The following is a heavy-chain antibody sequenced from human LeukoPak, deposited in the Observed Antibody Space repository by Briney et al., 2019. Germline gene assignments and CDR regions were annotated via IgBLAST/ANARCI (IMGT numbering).Heavy chain of an antibody. V-gene: IGHV4-59*05. CDR2: IYYSGST. CDR3: ARHVIEERHPFDY. CDR1: GGSISSYY. D-gene: IGHD3-16*02. Sequence: PSETLSLTCTVSGGSISSYYWSWIRQPPGKGLEWIGSIYYSGSTYYNPSLKSRVTISVDTSKNQFSLKLSSVTAADTAVYYCARHVIEERHPFDYWGQGTLVTVSS. J-gene: IGHJ4*02.